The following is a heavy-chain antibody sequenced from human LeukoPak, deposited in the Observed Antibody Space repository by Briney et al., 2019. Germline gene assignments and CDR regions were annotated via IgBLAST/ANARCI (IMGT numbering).Heavy chain of an antibody. J-gene: IGHJ4*02. CDR2: IRGKVYGETT. CDR1: GFTFGDYT. Sequence: GGSLRLSCTASGFTFGDYTISWVRQAPGKGLEWLGIIRGKVYGETTEYAASVKARFTISRDDSKSIAYLQMNSLKTEDTAVYYCSRFVPYFDYWGQGAQVTVSS. CDR3: SRFVPYFDY. V-gene: IGHV3-49*04. D-gene: IGHD3-10*01.